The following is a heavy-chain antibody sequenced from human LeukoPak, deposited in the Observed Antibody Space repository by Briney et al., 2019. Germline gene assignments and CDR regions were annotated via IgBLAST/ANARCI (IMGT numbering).Heavy chain of an antibody. CDR2: ISGYNGNT. Sequence: ASVNVSCKASGYTFTSYGISWVRQAPGQGLEWMGWISGYNGNTNYAQNLQGRVTTTTDTSTSTAYMELRSLTSDDTAVYYCARDRQSCSSSSCLVDSWGQGTLVTVSS. V-gene: IGHV1-18*01. J-gene: IGHJ4*02. CDR3: ARDRQSCSSSSCLVDS. D-gene: IGHD2-2*01. CDR1: GYTFTSYG.